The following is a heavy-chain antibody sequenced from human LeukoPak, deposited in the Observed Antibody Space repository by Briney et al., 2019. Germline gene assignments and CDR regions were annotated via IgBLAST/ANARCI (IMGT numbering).Heavy chain of an antibody. J-gene: IGHJ6*03. CDR2: IYTSGST. V-gene: IGHV4-4*07. Sequence: SETLSLTCTVSSGSISSYYWSWIRQPAGKGLEWIGRIYTSGSTNYNSSLKSRVTMSVDTSKNQFSLKLSSVTAADTAVYYCARGSSSAPDYYYYMDVWGKGTTVTVSS. CDR3: ARGSSSAPDYYYYMDV. D-gene: IGHD6-6*01. CDR1: SGSISSYY.